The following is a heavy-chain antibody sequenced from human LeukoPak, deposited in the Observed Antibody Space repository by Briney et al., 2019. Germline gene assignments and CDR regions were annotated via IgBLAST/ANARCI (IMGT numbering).Heavy chain of an antibody. CDR3: ARSSRLWFNDGRADKN. CDR1: GYTFTGYY. J-gene: IGHJ4*02. D-gene: IGHD1-26*01. V-gene: IGHV1-2*06. CDR2: INPNGGGT. Sequence: ASVKVSCKASGYTFTGYYMHWVRQAPGQGLEWMGRINPNGGGTNYAQKFQGRVTMTRDTSISTAYMELSRLRSDDTAVYYCARSSRLWFNDGRADKNWGQGTLVTVSS.